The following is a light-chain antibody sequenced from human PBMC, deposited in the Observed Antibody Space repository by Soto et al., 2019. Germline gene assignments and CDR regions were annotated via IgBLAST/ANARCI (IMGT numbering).Light chain of an antibody. V-gene: IGKV3-20*01. CDR2: AAS. Sequence: EIVLTQSPGTLSLSPGDRATLSCRASQSVSSNYLAWYQHKPGQSPRLLVYAASSRATGIPDRFSGSGSGTVFTLTISRLEPEDFAVYYCQQYGSSTLTFGPGTKVDIK. CDR3: QQYGSSTLT. CDR1: QSVSSNY. J-gene: IGKJ3*01.